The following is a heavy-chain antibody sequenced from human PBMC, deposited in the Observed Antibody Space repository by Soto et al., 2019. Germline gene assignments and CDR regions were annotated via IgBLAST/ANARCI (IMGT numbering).Heavy chain of an antibody. Sequence: QLQLQESGPGLVKPSETLSLTCTVSGGSISSGPYSWGWIRQPPGAGLEWIGTFYYSESTYSNPSLESRVTISVDTSKNQFSLKVSSVTVADTAVYYCARLGGYCSSTSCYGYYGMDVWGQGTTVTVSS. V-gene: IGHV4-39*01. CDR1: GGSISSGPYS. D-gene: IGHD2-2*01. J-gene: IGHJ6*02. CDR2: FYYSEST. CDR3: ARLGGYCSSTSCYGYYGMDV.